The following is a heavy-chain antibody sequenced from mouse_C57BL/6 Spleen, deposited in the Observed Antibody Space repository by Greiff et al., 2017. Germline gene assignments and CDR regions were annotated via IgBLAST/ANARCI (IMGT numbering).Heavy chain of an antibody. CDR2: ITHSGDT. J-gene: IGHJ3*01. Sequence: KLVESGPGLVKPSQSLFLTCSITGFPITRGYYWIWIRPSPGKPLEWMGYITHSGDTIYNPSLQSPISITREKSKNQFFLQLNSMTTEDTAMYYCARNRYGYYTIAYWGQGTLVTVSA. CDR1: GFPITRGYY. V-gene: IGHV12-3*01. D-gene: IGHD2-12*01. CDR3: ARNRYGYYTIAY.